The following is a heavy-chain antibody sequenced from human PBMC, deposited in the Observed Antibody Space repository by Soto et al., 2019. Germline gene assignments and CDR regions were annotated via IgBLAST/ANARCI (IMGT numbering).Heavy chain of an antibody. CDR1: GGTFSSYT. J-gene: IGHJ3*02. CDR3: AREPPLYDYVWGSYRSYDHDGFDI. Sequence: QVQLVQSGAEVKKPGSSVKVSCKASGGTFSSYTISWVRQAPGQGLEWMGRIIPILGIANYAQKLQGRVTITADKSTSTAYMELSSLRSEDTAVYYSAREPPLYDYVWGSYRSYDHDGFDIWGQGTMVAVSS. CDR2: IIPILGIA. V-gene: IGHV1-69*08. D-gene: IGHD3-16*02.